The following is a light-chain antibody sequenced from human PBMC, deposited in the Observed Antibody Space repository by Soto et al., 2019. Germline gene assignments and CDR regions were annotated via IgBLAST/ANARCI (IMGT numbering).Light chain of an antibody. CDR2: DAS. CDR1: QSVSNN. V-gene: IGKV3-15*01. Sequence: ILMTQSPATLSVSPGERATLSCRASQSVSNNLACYQQKPGQAPRLLIYDASTRATGIPARFSGSGSGTEFTLTIGVWQSEDFAVYYWQQYNNWPPWTFGQGTKVEIK. CDR3: QQYNNWPPWT. J-gene: IGKJ1*01.